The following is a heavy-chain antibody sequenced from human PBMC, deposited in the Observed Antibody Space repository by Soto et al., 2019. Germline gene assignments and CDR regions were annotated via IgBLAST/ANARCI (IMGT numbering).Heavy chain of an antibody. CDR2: IYHSGST. J-gene: IGHJ4*02. CDR1: GGSISSSNW. V-gene: IGHV4-4*02. D-gene: IGHD3-22*01. Sequence: SETLSLTCAVSGGSISSSNWWSWVRQPPGKGLEWIGEIYHSGSTNYNPSLKSRVTISVDKSKNQFSLKLSSVTAADTAVYYCARYYYDSSGYYYFDYWGQGTLVAVSS. CDR3: ARYYYDSSGYYYFDY.